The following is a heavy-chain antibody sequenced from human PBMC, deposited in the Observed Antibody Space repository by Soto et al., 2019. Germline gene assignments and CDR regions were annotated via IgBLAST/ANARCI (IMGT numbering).Heavy chain of an antibody. D-gene: IGHD3-16*01. CDR1: GFTFSRYW. CDR2: INEDGSKK. Sequence: EVQLAESGGTLVQPGGSLRLSCVVSGFTFSRYWMAWVRQAPGKGLEWVANINEDGSKKYHMDSVKGRFTISRDNAKKALYLPMNRLRVEGTAVYYCAREGLGGPDKWGQGTLVTVSS. V-gene: IGHV3-7*04. J-gene: IGHJ4*02. CDR3: AREGLGGPDK.